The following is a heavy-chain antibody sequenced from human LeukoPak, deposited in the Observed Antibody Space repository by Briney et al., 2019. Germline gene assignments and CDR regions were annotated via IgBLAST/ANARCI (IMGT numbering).Heavy chain of an antibody. Sequence: ASVKVSCKASGYSFTDYYIHWVRQAPGQGLEWMGWLNPNSGGTNYAQKFQGRVTMARDTSISTAYMELSRLRSDDTAVYYCARGPLATRPPTKFDYWGQGTLVTVSS. V-gene: IGHV1-2*02. CDR1: GYSFTDYY. CDR2: LNPNSGGT. D-gene: IGHD6-6*01. J-gene: IGHJ4*02. CDR3: ARGPLATRPPTKFDY.